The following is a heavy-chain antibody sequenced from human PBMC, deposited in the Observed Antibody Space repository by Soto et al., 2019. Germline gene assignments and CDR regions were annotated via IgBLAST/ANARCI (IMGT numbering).Heavy chain of an antibody. D-gene: IGHD3-16*02. CDR1: GFSIQTSYF. Sequence: PSETLSLTCGVSGFSIQTSYFWGCIRQPPGKGLEWIGLISHSGRAISHPSFASRATISLDTTNNAFSLTLKSVNAADTDVYYCARGRSFRLGGVPLDPWGQGTLVAVSS. V-gene: IGHV4-38-2*01. J-gene: IGHJ5*02. CDR3: ARGRSFRLGGVPLDP. CDR2: ISHSGRA.